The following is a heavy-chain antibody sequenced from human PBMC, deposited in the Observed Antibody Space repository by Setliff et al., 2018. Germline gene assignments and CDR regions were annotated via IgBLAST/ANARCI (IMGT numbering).Heavy chain of an antibody. D-gene: IGHD3-16*02. J-gene: IGHJ4*02. CDR2: IYYTTNG. V-gene: IGHV4-30-4*08. Sequence: SETLSLTCTVSGDSISSGDDFWSWIRQPPGKGLEWIGSIYYTTNGHYNPSLKSRVTMSVDTSKNQFSLKLSSVTAADTAVYYCARVTMITFGGVIGSIDYWGQGTLVTVSS. CDR1: GDSISSGDDF. CDR3: ARVTMITFGGVIGSIDY.